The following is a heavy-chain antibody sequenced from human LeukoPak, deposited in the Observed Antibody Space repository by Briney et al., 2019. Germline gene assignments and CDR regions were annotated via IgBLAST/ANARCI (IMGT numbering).Heavy chain of an antibody. J-gene: IGHJ3*02. CDR3: ARTSTFGAFDI. CDR1: GFTFSSYA. D-gene: IGHD3-10*01. CDR2: ISYDGSNK. Sequence: GGSLRLSCAASGFTFSSYAMHWVRQAPGKGLEWVAVISYDGSNKYYADSVKGRFTISRDNSKDTLYLQMNSLRAEDTAMYYCARTSTFGAFDIWGQGTMVTVSS. V-gene: IGHV3-30-3*01.